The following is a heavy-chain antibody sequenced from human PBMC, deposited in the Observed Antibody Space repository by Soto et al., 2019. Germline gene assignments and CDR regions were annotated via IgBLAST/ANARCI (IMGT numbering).Heavy chain of an antibody. J-gene: IGHJ6*02. D-gene: IGHD3-22*01. CDR3: ARHGLYYHDSSGYSRSHYGMDV. CDR2: IDPSDSYT. CDR1: GYSFTSYW. V-gene: IGHV5-10-1*01. Sequence: GESLKISCKGSGYSFTSYWISWVRQMPGKGLEWMGRIDPSDSYTNYSPSFQGHVTISADKSISTAYLQWSSLKASDTAMHYCARHGLYYHDSSGYSRSHYGMDVWGQGTTVTVSS.